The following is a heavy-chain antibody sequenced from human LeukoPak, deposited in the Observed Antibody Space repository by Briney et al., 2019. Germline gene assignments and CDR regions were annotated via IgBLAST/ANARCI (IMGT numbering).Heavy chain of an antibody. CDR3: AKCVEGLITMIVVVIPPDFDY. Sequence: GGSLRLSCAASQFIFSTYAMSWVRQAPGKGLEWVSGITSSGGSTYYADSVRGRLTISRDNSKNTLYLQMNSLRAEDTAVYYCAKCVEGLITMIVVVIPPDFDYWGQGTLVTVSS. CDR2: ITSSGGST. V-gene: IGHV3-23*01. J-gene: IGHJ4*02. CDR1: QFIFSTYA. D-gene: IGHD3-22*01.